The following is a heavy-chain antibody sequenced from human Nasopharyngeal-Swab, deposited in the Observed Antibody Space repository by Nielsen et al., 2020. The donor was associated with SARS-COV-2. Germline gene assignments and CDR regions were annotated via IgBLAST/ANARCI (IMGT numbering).Heavy chain of an antibody. CDR1: GGSISSYY. CDR3: ARDQTGYSYGSRGMDV. V-gene: IGHV4-59*01. Sequence: SETLSLTCTVSGGSISSYYWSWIRQPPGKGLEWIGYIYYSGSTNYNPSLKSRVTISVDTSQNQFSLKLSSVTAADTAVYYCARDQTGYSYGSRGMDVWGQGTTVTVSS. CDR2: IYYSGST. J-gene: IGHJ6*02. D-gene: IGHD5-18*01.